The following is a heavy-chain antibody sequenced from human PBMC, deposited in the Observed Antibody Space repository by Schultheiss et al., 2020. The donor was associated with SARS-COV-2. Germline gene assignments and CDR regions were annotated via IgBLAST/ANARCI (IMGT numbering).Heavy chain of an antibody. CDR3: AKEKLNYFDY. Sequence: GGSLRLSCAASGFTFSSYWMHWVRQAPGKGLVWVSRITTDGRSISSADSVRGRFTISRDNAKNSLYLQMNSLRDEDTAVYYCAKEKLNYFDYWGQGILVTVSS. D-gene: IGHD1-7*01. V-gene: IGHV3-74*01. CDR2: ITTDGRSI. J-gene: IGHJ4*02. CDR1: GFTFSSYW.